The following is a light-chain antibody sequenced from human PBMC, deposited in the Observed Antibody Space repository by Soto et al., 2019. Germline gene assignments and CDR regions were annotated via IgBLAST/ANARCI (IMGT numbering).Light chain of an antibody. CDR1: QNVRSY. Sequence: EIVLTQSPVTLSLSPGESATLSCRASQNVRSYLAWYQQRPGQAPRLLMYDASTRATGIPARFSGSGSGTDFTLPISSLEPEDFAVYYCQQRSNWPLTFGGVTKVDIK. V-gene: IGKV3-11*01. CDR3: QQRSNWPLT. CDR2: DAS. J-gene: IGKJ4*01.